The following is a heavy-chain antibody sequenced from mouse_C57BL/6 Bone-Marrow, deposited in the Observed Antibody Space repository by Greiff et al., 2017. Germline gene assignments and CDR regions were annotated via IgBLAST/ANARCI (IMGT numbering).Heavy chain of an antibody. D-gene: IGHD1-3*01. J-gene: IGHJ3*01. CDR2: IWSGGCT. V-gene: IGHV2-2*01. CDR3: AREWAY. Sequence: VQLKESGPGLVQPSQSLSITCTVPGFSLTSYGVHWVRQSPGKGLEWLGVIWSGGCTDYNAALISRLSSSKYNSKSQVLFKMTGLQADDTAIYYCAREWAYWGQGTLVTVSA. CDR1: GFSLTSYG.